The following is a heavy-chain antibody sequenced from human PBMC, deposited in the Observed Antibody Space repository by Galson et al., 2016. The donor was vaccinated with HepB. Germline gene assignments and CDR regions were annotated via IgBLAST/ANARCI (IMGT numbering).Heavy chain of an antibody. V-gene: IGHV3-23*01. CDR1: GFSFSNSG. CDR2: ITRSGDAT. J-gene: IGHJ4*02. D-gene: IGHD3-16*01. Sequence: SLRLSCAAFGFSFSNSGMSWVRQAPGRGLEWVSGITRSGDATRYADFVKGRFTISRDNSKNTLYLYMNNLTAGDTAIYYCGKHGGFGYWGQGALVTVSS. CDR3: GKHGGFGY.